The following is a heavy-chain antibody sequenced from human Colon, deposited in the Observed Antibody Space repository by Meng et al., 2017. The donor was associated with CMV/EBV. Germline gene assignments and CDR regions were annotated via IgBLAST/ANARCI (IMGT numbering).Heavy chain of an antibody. J-gene: IGHJ4*02. CDR3: VKGGAGIAVTGTEIDY. Sequence: SLKISCAASGFKFDDYLMLWVRQAPGKGLEWVAGINWNSGTIGYADSVKGRFTISRDNAKNSLFLQMNTLGPEDTAVYYCVKGGAGIAVTGTEIDYWGQGALVTVSS. D-gene: IGHD6-19*01. CDR2: INWNSGTI. CDR1: GFKFDDYL. V-gene: IGHV3-9*01.